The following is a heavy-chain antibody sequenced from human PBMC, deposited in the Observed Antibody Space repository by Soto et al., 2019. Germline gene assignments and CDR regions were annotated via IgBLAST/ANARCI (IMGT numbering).Heavy chain of an antibody. J-gene: IGHJ4*02. V-gene: IGHV4-31*03. CDR1: GDSIDNGGYY. D-gene: IGHD3-10*01. CDR3: ARESGSVDIDY. Sequence: SETLSLTCTVSGDSIDNGGYYWSWIRQHPGKGLEWIGYIYYSGTTYYNPSLKSRVTISVDTSKNQFSLNLNSVTAADTAVYYCARESGSVDIDYWGRGTLVTVSS. CDR2: IYYSGTT.